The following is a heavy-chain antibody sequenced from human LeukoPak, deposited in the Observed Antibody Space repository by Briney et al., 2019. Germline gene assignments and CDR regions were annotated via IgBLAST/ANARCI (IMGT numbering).Heavy chain of an antibody. CDR2: ISAYNGNT. CDR3: ARGTYDSSGYYSYYYIDV. D-gene: IGHD3-22*01. CDR1: GYTFTSYG. V-gene: IGHV1-18*01. J-gene: IGHJ6*03. Sequence: GASVKVSCKASGYTFTSYGISWVRQAPGQGLEWIGWISAYNGNTNYAQKLQGRVTMTTDTSTSTAYMELRSLRSDDTAVYYCARGTYDSSGYYSYYYIDVWGKGTTVTVSS.